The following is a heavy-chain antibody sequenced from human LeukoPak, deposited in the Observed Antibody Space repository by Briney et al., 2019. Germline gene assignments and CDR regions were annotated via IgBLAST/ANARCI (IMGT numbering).Heavy chain of an antibody. Sequence: PGGTLRLSCAASGFTFSSYEMNWVRQAPGKGLEWVSYISSSGSTIYYADSVKGRFTISRDNDKNSLYLQMNSLRAEDTAVYYCARDLGYCSGGSCYLETFDYWGQGTLVTVFS. CDR1: GFTFSSYE. V-gene: IGHV3-48*03. J-gene: IGHJ4*02. CDR2: ISSSGSTI. D-gene: IGHD2-15*01. CDR3: ARDLGYCSGGSCYLETFDY.